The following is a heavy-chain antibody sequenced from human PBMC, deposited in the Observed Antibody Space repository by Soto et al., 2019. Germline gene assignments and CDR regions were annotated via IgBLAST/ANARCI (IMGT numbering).Heavy chain of an antibody. D-gene: IGHD6-13*01. V-gene: IGHV4-34*01. CDR1: GGSFSGYY. CDR3: ARSGGTSIAAAGTGFDY. CDR2: INHSGST. J-gene: IGHJ4*02. Sequence: QVQLQQWGAGLLKPSETLSLTCAVYGGSFSGYYWSWIRQPPGKGLGGIGEINHSGSTNYNPSLKSRVTISVDTSKNQFSLKLSSVTAADTAVYYCARSGGTSIAAAGTGFDYWGQGTLVTVSS.